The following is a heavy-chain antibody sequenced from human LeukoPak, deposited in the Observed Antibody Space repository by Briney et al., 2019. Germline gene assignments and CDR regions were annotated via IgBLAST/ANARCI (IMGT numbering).Heavy chain of an antibody. CDR1: GGTFGSYA. CDR3: ASLGSGSSRIIDFDY. J-gene: IGHJ4*02. V-gene: IGHV1-69*13. D-gene: IGHD3-10*01. CDR2: IIPIFGTA. Sequence: ASVKVSCKASGGTFGSYAISWVRQAPGQGLEWMGGIIPIFGTANYAQKFQGRVTITADESTSTAYMELSSLRSEDTAVYYCASLGSGSSRIIDFDYWGQGTLVTVSS.